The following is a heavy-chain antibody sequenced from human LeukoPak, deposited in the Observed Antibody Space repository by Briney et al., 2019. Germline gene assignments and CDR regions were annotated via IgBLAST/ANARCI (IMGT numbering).Heavy chain of an antibody. V-gene: IGHV3-7*01. CDR1: GFTFSSYW. CDR3: AKGVSKNP. J-gene: IGHJ5*02. Sequence: GGSLRLSCAASGFTFSSYWMSWVRQAPGKGLEWVANIKEDGSEKYYVESVKGRFIISRDNTKNSLYLQMSSLRAEDTAVYYCAKGVSKNPWGQGTLVTVSS. CDR2: IKEDGSEK.